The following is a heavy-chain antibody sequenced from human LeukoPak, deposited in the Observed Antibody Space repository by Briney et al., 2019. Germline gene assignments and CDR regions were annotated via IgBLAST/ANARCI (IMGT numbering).Heavy chain of an antibody. Sequence: GGSLRLSCTASGFYLDDFGMTWVRQAPGKGLEWVSRANWNGESTSYADSVKGRFTISRDNAKKSLYLQMNSLRAEDTALYYCARSEGSWGNYYFDYWGQGILVTVSS. CDR3: ARSEGSWGNYYFDY. J-gene: IGHJ4*02. CDR2: ANWNGEST. D-gene: IGHD3-16*01. V-gene: IGHV3-20*04. CDR1: GFYLDDFG.